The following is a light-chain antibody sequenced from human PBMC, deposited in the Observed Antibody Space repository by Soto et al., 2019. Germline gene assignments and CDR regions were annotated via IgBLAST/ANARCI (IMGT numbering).Light chain of an antibody. CDR3: QQYVSSPRT. CDR2: GAS. V-gene: IGKV3-20*01. CDR1: QIVYNGY. J-gene: IGKJ1*01. Sequence: ENVLTQSPGTLSLSPGERATLSCRASQIVYNGYLAWYQQKPGQPPRLLIYGASSRATGIPDRFSGSGSGTDFPLTINRLQPEDFAVYYCQQYVSSPRTFGQGTRVEIK.